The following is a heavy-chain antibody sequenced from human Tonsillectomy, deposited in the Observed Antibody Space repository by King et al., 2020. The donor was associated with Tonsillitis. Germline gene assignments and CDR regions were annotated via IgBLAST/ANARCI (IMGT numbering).Heavy chain of an antibody. CDR2: IHPNSGGT. CDR1: GYTFTGYY. Sequence: VQLVESGAEVKKPGASVKVSCKASGYTFTGYYIHWVRQAPGQGLEWMGWIHPNSGGTNYAQRFQGRVTMTRDTSIRMAYMELSRLRSDDTAVYYCASDLGYSGYDGAFNIWGQGTMVTVSS. V-gene: IGHV1-2*02. J-gene: IGHJ3*02. CDR3: ASDLGYSGYDGAFNI. D-gene: IGHD5-12*01.